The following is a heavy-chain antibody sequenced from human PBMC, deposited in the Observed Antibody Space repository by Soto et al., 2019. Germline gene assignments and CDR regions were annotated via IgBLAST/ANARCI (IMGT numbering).Heavy chain of an antibody. V-gene: IGHV1-18*01. CDR3: AREVLSYGEYDY. D-gene: IGHD4-17*01. Sequence: ASVKVSCKASGYTFTSYGISWVRQAPGQGLEWMGWISAYNGNTNYAQKLQGRVTMTTDTSTSIAYMELRSLRSDDTAVYYCAREVLSYGEYDYWGQGTLVTVSS. J-gene: IGHJ4*02. CDR1: GYTFTSYG. CDR2: ISAYNGNT.